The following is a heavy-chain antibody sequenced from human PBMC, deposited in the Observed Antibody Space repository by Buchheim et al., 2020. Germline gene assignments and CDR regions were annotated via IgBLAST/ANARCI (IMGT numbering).Heavy chain of an antibody. CDR1: GFTFSSYG. CDR2: ISYDGSNK. CDR3: AKDMGYYYDSSGYFY. V-gene: IGHV3-30*18. J-gene: IGHJ4*02. Sequence: QVQLVESGGGVVQPGRSLRLSCAASGFTFSSYGMHWVRQAPGKGLEWVAVISYDGSNKYYADSVKGRFTISRDNSKNTLYLQMNSLRAEDTAVYYCAKDMGYYYDSSGYFYWGQGTL. D-gene: IGHD3-22*01.